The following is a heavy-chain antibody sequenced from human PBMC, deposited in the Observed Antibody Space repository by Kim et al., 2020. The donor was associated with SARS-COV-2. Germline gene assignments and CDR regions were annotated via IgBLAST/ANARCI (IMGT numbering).Heavy chain of an antibody. D-gene: IGHD3-16*01. J-gene: IGHJ4*02. Sequence: GGSLRLSCQASGYSFTSYWIGWVRQIPGKGLEWMGIICPGDSDFRYSPSFQGQVTISVDKSINTVYLQWTSLKASDTAIYYCATGGTTRRYFDYWGQGTLVTVSS. V-gene: IGHV5-51*01. CDR1: GYSFTSYW. CDR2: ICPGDSDF. CDR3: ATGGTTRRYFDY.